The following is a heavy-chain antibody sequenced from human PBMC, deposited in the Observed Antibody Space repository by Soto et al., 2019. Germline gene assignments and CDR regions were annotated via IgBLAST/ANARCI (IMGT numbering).Heavy chain of an antibody. CDR1: GGSISSYY. D-gene: IGHD3-16*02. Sequence: SETLSLTCTVSGGSISSYYSSWIRQPPGKGLEWIGYIYYSGSTNYNPSLKSRVTISVDTSKNQFSLKLSSVTAADTAVYYCARGDDYVWGSYRLNDAFDIWGQGTMVTVS. CDR3: ARGDDYVWGSYRLNDAFDI. CDR2: IYYSGST. J-gene: IGHJ3*02. V-gene: IGHV4-59*01.